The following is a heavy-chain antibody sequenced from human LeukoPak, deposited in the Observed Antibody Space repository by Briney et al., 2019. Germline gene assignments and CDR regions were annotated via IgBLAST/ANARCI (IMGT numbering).Heavy chain of an antibody. J-gene: IGHJ4*02. CDR3: ARDSSEWLRLLFDY. V-gene: IGHV1-2*02. D-gene: IGHD5-12*01. CDR2: INPNSGGT. CDR1: GYTLTELS. Sequence: ASVKVSCKVSGYTLTELSMHWVRQAPGQGLEWMGWINPNSGGTNYAQKFQGRVTMTRDTSISTAYMELSRLRSDDTAVYYCARDSSEWLRLLFDYWGQGTLVTVSS.